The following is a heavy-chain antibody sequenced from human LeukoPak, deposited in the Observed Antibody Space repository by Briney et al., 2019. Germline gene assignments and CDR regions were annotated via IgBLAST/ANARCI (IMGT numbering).Heavy chain of an antibody. CDR1: GGSISSSSYY. CDR3: ARRMNGDSGQTNSYYMDV. CDR2: IYYSGST. V-gene: IGHV4-39*01. D-gene: IGHD1-26*01. Sequence: SETLSLTCTVSGGSISSSSYYWGWIRQPPGKGLEWIGSIYYSGSTYYNPSLKSRVTISVDTSKNQFSLELSSVTAADTAVYYCARRMNGDSGQTNSYYMDVWGKGTTVTVSS. J-gene: IGHJ6*03.